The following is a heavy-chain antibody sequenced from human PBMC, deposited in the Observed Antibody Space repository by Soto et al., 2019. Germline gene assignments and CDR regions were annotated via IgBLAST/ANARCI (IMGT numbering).Heavy chain of an antibody. CDR1: GYTLTSHH. CDR3: ARGGGVGVPGASAFDI. D-gene: IGHD3-3*01. V-gene: IGHV1-2*02. J-gene: IGHJ3*02. Sequence: QVHLVQSGAEVKKPGASMKISCTASGYTLTSHHVHWVWQAPGRGLEWMGSINPANGVAQYTERFQGRVTMTRDTPTNTVYMELRGLTSDDTAVFYCARGGGVGVPGASAFDIWGQWTMVTVSS. CDR2: INPANGVA.